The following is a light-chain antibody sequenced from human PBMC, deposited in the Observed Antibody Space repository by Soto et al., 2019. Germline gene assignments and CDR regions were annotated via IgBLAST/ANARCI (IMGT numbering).Light chain of an antibody. V-gene: IGLV2-14*01. Sequence: QSALTQPASVSWSPGQSITISCTGTSSDVGAYNYVSWYQQHPGKAPKLMIYDVSDRPSGVSNRFSGSKSGNTASLTISGLQAEDEADYYCTSSTSSSTLVVFGGGTKVTVL. CDR2: DVS. CDR3: TSSTSSSTLVV. J-gene: IGLJ2*01. CDR1: SSDVGAYNY.